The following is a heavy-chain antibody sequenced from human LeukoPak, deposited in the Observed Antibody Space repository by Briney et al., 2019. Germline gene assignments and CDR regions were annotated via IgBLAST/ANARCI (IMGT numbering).Heavy chain of an antibody. CDR3: ARGVYIAAAQYGY. CDR1: GGSISSYY. D-gene: IGHD6-13*01. Sequence: PSETLSLTCTVSGGSISSYYWSWIRQPPGKGLEWIGYIYYSGTTNYNPSLKSRVTISVDTSKNQFTLKLSSVTAADTAVYYCARGVYIAAAQYGYWGQGTLVTVSS. J-gene: IGHJ4*02. CDR2: IYYSGTT. V-gene: IGHV4-59*01.